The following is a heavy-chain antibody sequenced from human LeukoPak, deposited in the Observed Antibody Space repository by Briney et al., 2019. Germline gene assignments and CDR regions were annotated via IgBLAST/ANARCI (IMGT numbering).Heavy chain of an antibody. CDR2: INPSGGST. CDR3: TRECSGYGSDY. Sequence: ASVKVSCKASGYTFTSYYMHWVRQAPGQGLEWTGIINPSGGSTSYAQKFQGRVTMTRDTSTSTVYMELSSLRSEDTAVYYCTRECSGYGSDYWGQGTLVTVSS. J-gene: IGHJ4*02. CDR1: GYTFTSYY. D-gene: IGHD5-12*01. V-gene: IGHV1-46*03.